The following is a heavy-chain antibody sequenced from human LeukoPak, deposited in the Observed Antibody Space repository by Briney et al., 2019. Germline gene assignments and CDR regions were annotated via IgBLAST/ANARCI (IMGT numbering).Heavy chain of an antibody. CDR2: INPNSGGT. CDR1: GYTFTGYY. Sequence: ASVKVSCKASGYTFTGYYMHWVRQAPGQGLEWMGWINPNSGGTNYAQKFQGRVTMTRDTSISTAYMELSRLRSDDTAVYYCARGCSTGYSSGWSEIWGQGTLVTVSS. V-gene: IGHV1-2*02. J-gene: IGHJ4*02. D-gene: IGHD6-19*01. CDR3: ARGCSTGYSSGWSEI.